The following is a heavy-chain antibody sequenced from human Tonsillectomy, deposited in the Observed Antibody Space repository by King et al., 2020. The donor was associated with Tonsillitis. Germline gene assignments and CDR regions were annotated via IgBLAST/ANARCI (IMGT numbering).Heavy chain of an antibody. D-gene: IGHD3/OR15-3a*01. CDR1: GGSISSYY. CDR2: IYYSGST. Sequence: VQLQESGPGLVKPSETLSLTCTVSGGSISSYYWSWIRQPPGKGLEWIGYIYYSGSTNYNPSLKSRVTISVDTSKNQFSLKLSSVTAADTAVYYCARGDWGSPPDAFDIWGQXXMVTVSS. J-gene: IGHJ3*02. CDR3: ARGDWGSPPDAFDI. V-gene: IGHV4-59*08.